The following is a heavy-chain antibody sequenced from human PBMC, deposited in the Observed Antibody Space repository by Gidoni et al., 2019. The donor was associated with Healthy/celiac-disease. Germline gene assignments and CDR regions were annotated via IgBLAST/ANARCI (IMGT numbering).Heavy chain of an antibody. CDR1: GYSFTSYW. D-gene: IGHD4-17*01. V-gene: IGHV5-51*01. CDR2: IYPGDSDT. Sequence: EVQLVQSGAEVKKPGESLKSSCKGYGYSFTSYWIGWVRQMPGQVLEWMGIIYPGDSDTSYSPSFQGQVTISADKSISTAYLQWSSLKASDTAMYYCARHSDYGSFYYFDYWGQGTLVTVSS. CDR3: ARHSDYGSFYYFDY. J-gene: IGHJ4*02.